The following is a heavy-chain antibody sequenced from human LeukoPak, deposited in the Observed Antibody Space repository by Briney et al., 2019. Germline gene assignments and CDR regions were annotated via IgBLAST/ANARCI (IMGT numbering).Heavy chain of an antibody. CDR3: ARLMKGYYDFWSGYYSGYYYYYMDV. CDR2: IYYSGSA. D-gene: IGHD3-3*01. Sequence: SETLSLTCNVSGDSINSYYWSWIRQPPGRGLEWIGHIYYSGSASYNPSLKSRVTISVDLPKNQFSLKLKSVSAADTAVYYCARLMKGYYDFWSGYYSGYYYYYMDVWGKGTTVTVSS. CDR1: GDSINSYY. V-gene: IGHV4-59*01. J-gene: IGHJ6*03.